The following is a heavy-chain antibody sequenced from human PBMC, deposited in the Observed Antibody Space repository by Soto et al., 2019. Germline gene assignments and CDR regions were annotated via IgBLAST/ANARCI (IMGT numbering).Heavy chain of an antibody. CDR2: IFSNDEK. J-gene: IGHJ6*03. V-gene: IGHV2-26*01. CDR3: ARTIFGDDYYYYYMDV. D-gene: IGHD3-3*01. CDR1: GFSLSNARMG. Sequence: QVTLKESGPVLVNPTETLTLTCTVSGFSLSNARMGVSWIRQPPGKALEWLAHIFSNDEKSYSTSLKSRLTISKDTSKSQVVLTMTNMDPVDTATYYCARTIFGDDYYYYYMDVWGKGTTVTVSS.